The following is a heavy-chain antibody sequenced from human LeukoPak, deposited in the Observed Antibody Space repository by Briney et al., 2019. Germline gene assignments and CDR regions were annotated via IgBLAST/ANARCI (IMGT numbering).Heavy chain of an antibody. CDR3: AREYYYDSSGSY. CDR1: GGSISSSSYY. J-gene: IGHJ4*02. CDR2: IYYSRST. V-gene: IGHV4-39*07. Sequence: PSETLSVTCTVSGGSISSSSYYWGRIRQPPGEGLEWIGSIYYSRSTYYNPSLKSRVTISVDTSKNQFSLKLSSVTAADTAVYYCAREYYYDSSGSYWGQGTLVTVSS. D-gene: IGHD3-22*01.